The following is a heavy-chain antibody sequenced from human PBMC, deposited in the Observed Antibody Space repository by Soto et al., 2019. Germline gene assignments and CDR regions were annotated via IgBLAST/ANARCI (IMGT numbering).Heavy chain of an antibody. J-gene: IGHJ5*02. CDR3: ARCVGDIVLMVYAPGAGWYGP. Sequence: PGESLKISCKGSGYIFTSYWISWVRQMPGKGLEWMGRIDPSDSYTNYSPSFQGHVTISADKSISTAYLQWSSLKASDTAMYYCARCVGDIVLMVYAPGAGWYGPWGQGTLVTVSS. CDR1: GYIFTSYW. D-gene: IGHD2-8*01. CDR2: IDPSDSYT. V-gene: IGHV5-10-1*01.